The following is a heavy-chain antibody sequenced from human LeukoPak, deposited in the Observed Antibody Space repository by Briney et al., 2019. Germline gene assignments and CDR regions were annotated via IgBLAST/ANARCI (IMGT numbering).Heavy chain of an antibody. D-gene: IGHD2-15*01. J-gene: IGHJ5*02. CDR1: GGSISSSSYY. V-gene: IGHV4-39*01. CDR2: IYYSGST. Sequence: PSETLSLTCTVSGGSISSSSYYWGWIRQPPGRGLEWIVSIYYSGSTYYNPSLKSRVTISVDTSKNQFSLKLSSVTAADTAVYYCARFNPGGPGDIVVVVAATQVGNWFDPWGQGTLVTVSS. CDR3: ARFNPGGPGDIVVVVAATQVGNWFDP.